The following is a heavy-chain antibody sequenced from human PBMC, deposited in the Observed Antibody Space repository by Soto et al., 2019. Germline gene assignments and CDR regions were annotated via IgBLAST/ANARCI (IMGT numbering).Heavy chain of an antibody. Sequence: PSETLSLTCTVSGGSISSYYWTLIRQPPGKGLEWIGYIYYSGSTNYNPSLKSRVTISADTSKNQFSLKLSSVTAADTAVYYCARDSATLGMDVWGQGTTVTVSS. CDR1: GGSISSYY. V-gene: IGHV4-59*01. CDR3: ARDSATLGMDV. D-gene: IGHD5-12*01. CDR2: IYYSGST. J-gene: IGHJ6*02.